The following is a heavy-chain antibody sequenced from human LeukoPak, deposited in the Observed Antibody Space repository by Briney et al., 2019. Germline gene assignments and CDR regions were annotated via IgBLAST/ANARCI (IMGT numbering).Heavy chain of an antibody. J-gene: IGHJ6*02. CDR3: ATDAGLGYYYYGMDV. V-gene: IGHV1-24*01. Sequence: ASVKVSCKASGGTFSSYAISWVRQAPGQGLEWMGGFDPEDGETIYAQKFQGRVTMTEDTSTDTAYMELSSLRSEDTAVYYCATDAGLGYYYYGMDVWGQGTTVTVSS. CDR1: GGTFSSYA. D-gene: IGHD7-27*01. CDR2: FDPEDGET.